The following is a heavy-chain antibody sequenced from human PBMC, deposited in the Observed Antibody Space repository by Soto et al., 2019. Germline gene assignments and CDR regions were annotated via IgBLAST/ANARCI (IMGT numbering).Heavy chain of an antibody. CDR1: GGTFSSYA. CDR2: IIPIFGTA. D-gene: IGHD3-16*01. J-gene: IGHJ6*02. Sequence: QVQLVQSGAEVKKPGSSVKVSCKASGGTFSSYAISWVRQAPGQGLEWMGGIIPIFGTANYAQKFQGRVTITADESTSTAYMELSSLRSEDTAVYYCARDQGGRAVPGSYGMDVWGQGTTVTVSS. CDR3: ARDQGGRAVPGSYGMDV. V-gene: IGHV1-69*01.